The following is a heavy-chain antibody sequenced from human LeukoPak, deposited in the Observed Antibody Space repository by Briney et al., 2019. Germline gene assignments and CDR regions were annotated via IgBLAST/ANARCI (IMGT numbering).Heavy chain of an antibody. J-gene: IGHJ6*03. Sequence: ASVKVSCKASGYTFTSYDINWVRQATGQGLEWMGWMNPNSGNTGYARKFQGRVTITRNTSISTAYMELSSLRSEDTAVYYCARGGVTIFGVVINYYYYYMDVWGKGTTVTVSS. V-gene: IGHV1-8*03. CDR3: ARGGVTIFGVVINYYYYYMDV. CDR2: MNPNSGNT. D-gene: IGHD3-3*01. CDR1: GYTFTSYD.